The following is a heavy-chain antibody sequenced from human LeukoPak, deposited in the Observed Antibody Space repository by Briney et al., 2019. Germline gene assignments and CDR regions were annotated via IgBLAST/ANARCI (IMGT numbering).Heavy chain of an antibody. V-gene: IGHV1-18*01. CDR1: GFTFTSYG. CDR3: ARDSLFYGMDV. CDR2: ISAYNGNT. Sequence: ASVKVSCKASGFTFTSYGFSWVRQAPGQGLEWMGWISAYNGNTDYARKLQGRVTMTTDTSTSTAYMELRSLRSDDTAVYYCARDSLFYGMDVWGQGTTVTVSS. J-gene: IGHJ6*02.